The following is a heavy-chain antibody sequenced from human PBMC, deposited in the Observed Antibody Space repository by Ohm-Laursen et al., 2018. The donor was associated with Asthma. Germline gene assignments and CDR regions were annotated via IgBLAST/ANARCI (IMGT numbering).Heavy chain of an antibody. CDR3: ASYGDYPY. CDR1: GGSISSSSYY. CDR2: IYYSGST. D-gene: IGHD4-17*01. J-gene: IGHJ4*02. Sequence: SETLSLTCTASGGSISSSSYYWGWIRQPPGKGLEWIGSIYYSGSTYYNPSLKSRVTISVDTSKNQFSLKLSSVTAADTAVYYCASYGDYPYWGQGTLVTVSS. V-gene: IGHV4-39*01.